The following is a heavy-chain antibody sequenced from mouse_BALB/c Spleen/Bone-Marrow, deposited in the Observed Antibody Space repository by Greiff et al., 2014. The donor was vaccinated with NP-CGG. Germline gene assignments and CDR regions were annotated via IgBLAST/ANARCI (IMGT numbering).Heavy chain of an antibody. J-gene: IGHJ1*01. CDR1: GYSFIGYF. V-gene: IGHV1-20*02. Sequence: EVQLQESGPELVKPGASVKISCKASGYSFIGYFMNWVMQSHGKSLEWIGRINPYNGDTFYNQKFRGKATLTVDKSSSTDHMELRSLASEDSAVYYCTRVTTDWYFDVWGAGTTATVSS. D-gene: IGHD1-1*01. CDR2: INPYNGDT. CDR3: TRVTTDWYFDV.